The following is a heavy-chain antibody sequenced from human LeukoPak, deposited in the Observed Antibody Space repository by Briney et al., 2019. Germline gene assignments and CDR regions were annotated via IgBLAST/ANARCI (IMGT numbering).Heavy chain of an antibody. D-gene: IGHD3-3*01. J-gene: IGHJ6*02. CDR3: ATANYDFWSGYYRPSYYYGMDV. V-gene: IGHV1-24*01. CDR2: FDPEDGET. Sequence: ASVKVSCKVSGYTLTELSMHWVRQAPGKGLEWMGGFDPEDGETFYAQKFQGRVAMTEDTSTDTAYMELSSLRSEDTAVYYCATANYDFWSGYYRPSYYYGMDVWGQGTTVTVSS. CDR1: GYTLTELS.